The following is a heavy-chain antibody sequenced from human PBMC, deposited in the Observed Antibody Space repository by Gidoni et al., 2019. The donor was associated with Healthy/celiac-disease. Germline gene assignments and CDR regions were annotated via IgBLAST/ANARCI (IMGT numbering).Heavy chain of an antibody. J-gene: IGHJ5*02. CDR2: IIPIFGTA. CDR1: GGTFSSYA. CDR3: ARDRNLWDWFDP. Sequence: QVQLVQSGAEVKKPGSSVKVSCQASGGTFSSYATSCVRQAPGQGLEWMGGIIPIFGTANYAQKFQGRVTITADESTSTAYMELSSLRSEDTAVYYCARDRNLWDWFDPWGQGTLVTVSS. D-gene: IGHD3-16*01. V-gene: IGHV1-69*01.